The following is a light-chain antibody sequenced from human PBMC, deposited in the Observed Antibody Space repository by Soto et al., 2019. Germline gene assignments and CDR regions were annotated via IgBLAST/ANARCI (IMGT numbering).Light chain of an antibody. Sequence: EVEVTQSPATLSASPGERATLTCRASQSVSSNLAWYQQKPGQAPRLLIYDASTRATGIPARFSGSGSGTEFTLTISSLQSEDFAGYYCQHYDTWPLYTFGQGTKLEIK. CDR1: QSVSSN. CDR2: DAS. CDR3: QHYDTWPLYT. J-gene: IGKJ2*01. V-gene: IGKV3-15*01.